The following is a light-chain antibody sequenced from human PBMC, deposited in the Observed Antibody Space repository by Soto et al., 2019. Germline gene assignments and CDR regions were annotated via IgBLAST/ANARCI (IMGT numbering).Light chain of an antibody. CDR1: QSVNSY. CDR3: QQYRSWPRT. J-gene: IGKJ1*01. Sequence: EIVLTQSPATLSLSPGERATLSCRASQSVNSYLAWYQQKPGQAPRLLIYDTSNRATGIPARFSGSGSGTDFTLTISSLEPEDSATYYCQQYRSWPRTFGQGTKVDIK. CDR2: DTS. V-gene: IGKV3-11*01.